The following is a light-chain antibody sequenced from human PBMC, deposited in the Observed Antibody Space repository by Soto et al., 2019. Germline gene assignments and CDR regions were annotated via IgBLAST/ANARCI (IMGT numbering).Light chain of an antibody. CDR1: QSISSW. CDR3: QQYNSYCPGT. Sequence: DIQMTQSPSTLSASVGDRVTITCRASQSISSWLDWYQQKPGKAPKLLIYKASSLESGVPSRFSGSGSGTEFSLTISSLQPDDVATYYCQQYNSYCPGTFGGGTKVEIK. CDR2: KAS. V-gene: IGKV1-5*03. J-gene: IGKJ4*01.